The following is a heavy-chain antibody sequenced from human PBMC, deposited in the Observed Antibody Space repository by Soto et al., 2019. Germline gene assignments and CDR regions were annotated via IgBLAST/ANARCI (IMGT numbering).Heavy chain of an antibody. Sequence: GGSIRLSGAASGFTISSNCISWVRQAPGKGLEWVSVIYSGGSTYYADSVKGRFTISRHNSKNTLYLQMNSLRAEDTAVYYCARDRTGYFDYWGQGTLVTVSS. CDR1: GFTISSNC. J-gene: IGHJ4*02. D-gene: IGHD3-9*01. CDR3: ARDRTGYFDY. CDR2: IYSGGST. V-gene: IGHV3-53*04.